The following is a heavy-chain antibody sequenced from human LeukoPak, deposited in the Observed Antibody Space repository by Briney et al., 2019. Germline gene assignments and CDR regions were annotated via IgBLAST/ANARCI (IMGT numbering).Heavy chain of an antibody. D-gene: IGHD6-13*01. V-gene: IGHV4-4*07. Sequence: SETLSLTCTVSGGSISSYYWSWIRQPAGKGLEWIGRIYTSGSTNYNPSLKSRVTMSVDTSKNQFSLKLSSVTAADTVVYYCARVNLGWYSSSWYFIIDYWGQGTLVTVSS. CDR1: GGSISSYY. CDR2: IYTSGST. J-gene: IGHJ4*02. CDR3: ARVNLGWYSSSWYFIIDY.